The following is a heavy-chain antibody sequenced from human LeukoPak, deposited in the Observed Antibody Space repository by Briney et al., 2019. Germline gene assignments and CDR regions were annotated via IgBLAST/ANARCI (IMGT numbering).Heavy chain of an antibody. CDR2: IIPIFGTA. V-gene: IGHV1-69*13. Sequence: RASVKVSCKASGGTFSSYAISWVRQAPGQGLEWMGGIIPIFGTANYAQKFQGRVTITADESTSTAYMELSSLRSEDTAVYYCAKNTDSGRFSGDAFDIWGQGTMVTVSS. CDR3: AKNTDSGRFSGDAFDI. D-gene: IGHD3-10*01. J-gene: IGHJ3*02. CDR1: GGTFSSYA.